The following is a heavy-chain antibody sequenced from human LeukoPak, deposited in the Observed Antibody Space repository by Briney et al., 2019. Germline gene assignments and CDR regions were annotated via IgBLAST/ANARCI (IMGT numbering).Heavy chain of an antibody. Sequence: GGSLRLSCAASGFTFSSYAMSWVRQAPGKGLEWVSAISGSGGSTYYADSVKGRFTISRDNAKNSLYLQMNSLRAEDTAVYYCAREVATILRFDPWGQGTLVTVSS. CDR1: GFTFSSYA. CDR2: ISGSGGST. J-gene: IGHJ5*02. D-gene: IGHD5-12*01. CDR3: AREVATILRFDP. V-gene: IGHV3-23*01.